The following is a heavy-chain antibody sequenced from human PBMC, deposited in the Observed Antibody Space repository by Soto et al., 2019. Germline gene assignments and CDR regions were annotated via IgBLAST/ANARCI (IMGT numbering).Heavy chain of an antibody. Sequence: GGSLRLSCAGSGFTFSNYAMSWVRQAPGKGLAWVSAISGSGGSTYYADSVKGRFTVSRDNSKNTLYLQMNSLRAEDTALYYCAKVPVGATGRFDYWGQGTLVTVSS. CDR1: GFTFSNYA. J-gene: IGHJ4*02. CDR3: AKVPVGATGRFDY. CDR2: ISGSGGST. D-gene: IGHD1-26*01. V-gene: IGHV3-23*01.